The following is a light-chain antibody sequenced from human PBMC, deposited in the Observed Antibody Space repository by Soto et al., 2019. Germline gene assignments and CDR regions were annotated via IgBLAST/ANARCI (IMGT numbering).Light chain of an antibody. CDR3: SSYTSKSSLI. CDR2: EGS. V-gene: IGLV2-14*01. J-gene: IGLJ2*01. CDR1: SSDVGGYKY. Sequence: QSALTQPASVSGSPGQSITISCTGTSSDVGGYKYVSWYQKHPGKAPKVIIFEGSSRPSGVSNRFSGSKSGNTASLTISGLQAEDEADYYCSSYTSKSSLIFGGGTKLTVL.